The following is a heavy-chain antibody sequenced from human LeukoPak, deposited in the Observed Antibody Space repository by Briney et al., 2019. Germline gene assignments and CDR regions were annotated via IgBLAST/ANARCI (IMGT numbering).Heavy chain of an antibody. D-gene: IGHD2-21*02. CDR3: ARDGFLGPVTAYLDY. CDR2: VKGDGNRA. CDR1: VFTFRSCW. Sequence: PGGSLRLSCAVSVFTFRSCWMHWVRQGPGKGLEWVGRVKGDGNRANYAASVKGRFTISRDNAKKTVYLQMNSLRAEDTAVYYCARDGFLGPVTAYLDYWGQGTPVTVSS. V-gene: IGHV3-74*01. J-gene: IGHJ4*02.